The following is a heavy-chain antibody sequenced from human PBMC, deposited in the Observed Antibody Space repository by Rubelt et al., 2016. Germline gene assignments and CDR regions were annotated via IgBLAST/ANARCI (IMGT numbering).Heavy chain of an antibody. D-gene: IGHD4-17*01. V-gene: IGHV4-59*08. CDR3: ASSTVTNRYWYFDL. CDR2: VYYSGST. CDR1: GGSISTYY. J-gene: IGHJ2*01. Sequence: QVQLQESGPGLVKPSETLSLTCSVSGGSISTYYWSWIRQPPGKGLEWIGYVYYSGSTNYNPSLQSRVTISVDTSKNHFSLKPSSLTAADTAVYYCASSTVTNRYWYFDLWGRGTLVTVSS.